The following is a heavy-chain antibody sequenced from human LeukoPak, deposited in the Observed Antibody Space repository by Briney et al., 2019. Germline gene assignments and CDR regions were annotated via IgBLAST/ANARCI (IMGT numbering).Heavy chain of an antibody. D-gene: IGHD3-3*01. CDR3: ARGRVRGNITIFGVVGAFDI. CDR2: IYYSGST. CDR1: GGSISSYF. J-gene: IGHJ3*02. V-gene: IGHV4-59*01. Sequence: SETLSLTCTVSGGSISSYFWSWIRQPPGRGLEWIGYIYYSGSTNYNPSLKSRVTISVDTSKNQFSLKLSSVTAADTAVYYCARGRVRGNITIFGVVGAFDIWGQGTMVTVSS.